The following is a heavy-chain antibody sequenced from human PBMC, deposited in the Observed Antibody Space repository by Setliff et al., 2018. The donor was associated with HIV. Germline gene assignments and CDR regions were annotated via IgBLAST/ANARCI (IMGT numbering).Heavy chain of an antibody. Sequence: GASVKVSCKASGYTFTNYYIHWVRQAPGQGLEWMGLINPSGGRTSYAQKFQGRLTMTRDTSRSTVYMELSSLRSEDTAVYYCARFYYDSSDPTDAFDIWGQGTVVTVSS. J-gene: IGHJ3*02. CDR2: INPSGGRT. D-gene: IGHD3-22*01. CDR1: GYTFTNYY. V-gene: IGHV1-46*01. CDR3: ARFYYDSSDPTDAFDI.